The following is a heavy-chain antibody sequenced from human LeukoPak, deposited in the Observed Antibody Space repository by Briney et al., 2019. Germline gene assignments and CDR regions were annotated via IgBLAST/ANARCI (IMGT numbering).Heavy chain of an antibody. J-gene: IGHJ4*02. CDR1: GYTFTSYY. D-gene: IGHD3-22*01. CDR3: ARVPGSGYYSLDY. Sequence: ASVKVCCKASGYTFTSYYMHWVRQAPGQGLEWMGIINPSGGSTSYAQKFQVRVTMTRDTSTSTVYMELSSLRSEDTAVYYCARVPGSGYYSLDYWGQGTLVTVSS. CDR2: INPSGGST. V-gene: IGHV1-46*01.